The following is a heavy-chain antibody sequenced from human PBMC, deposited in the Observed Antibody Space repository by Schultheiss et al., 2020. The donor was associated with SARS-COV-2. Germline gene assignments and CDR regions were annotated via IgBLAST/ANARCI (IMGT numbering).Heavy chain of an antibody. Sequence: SQTLSLTCAIPGDSVSSNSAAWNWIRQSPSRGLEWLGRTYYRSKWYNDYAVSVKSRITINPDTSKNQFSLQLNSVTPEDTAVYYCARADRYCTNGVCYWSGYYFDYWGQGTLVTVSS. V-gene: IGHV6-1*01. J-gene: IGHJ4*02. CDR2: TYYRSKWYN. CDR1: GDSVSSNSAA. D-gene: IGHD2-8*01. CDR3: ARADRYCTNGVCYWSGYYFDY.